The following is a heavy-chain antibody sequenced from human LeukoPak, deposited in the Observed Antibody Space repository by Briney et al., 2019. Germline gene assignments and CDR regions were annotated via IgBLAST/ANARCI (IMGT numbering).Heavy chain of an antibody. V-gene: IGHV3-33*06. D-gene: IGHD2-21*01. Sequence: PGGSLRLSCAASGFTFSNYGMHWVRQAPGKGLEWVAVIWSNGINKYYGESVKGRFTISIDNSKSTLSLQLNSLRAEDTAVYYCAKERSPFVGIDYWGQGSLVTVSS. CDR3: AKERSPFVGIDY. CDR2: IWSNGINK. CDR1: GFTFSNYG. J-gene: IGHJ4*02.